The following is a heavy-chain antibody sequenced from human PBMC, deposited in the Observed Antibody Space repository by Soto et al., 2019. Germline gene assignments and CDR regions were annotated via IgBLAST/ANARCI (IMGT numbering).Heavy chain of an antibody. CDR3: ARGRIAATGNSDFDS. J-gene: IGHJ4*02. CDR1: GGSITSSSFY. D-gene: IGHD6-13*01. V-gene: IGHV4-39*01. CDR2: IYYSGST. Sequence: PSETLSLTCTVSGGSITSSSFYWGWIRQPPGKGLEWIGNIYYSGSTYYNPSLKSRVTISVDTSKNQFSLNLKSVTAADTAVYYCARGRIAATGNSDFDSWGQAALVSVSS.